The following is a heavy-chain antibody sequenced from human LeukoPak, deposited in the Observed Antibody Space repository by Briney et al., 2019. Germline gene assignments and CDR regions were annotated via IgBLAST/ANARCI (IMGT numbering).Heavy chain of an antibody. V-gene: IGHV1-69*05. CDR1: GGTFSSYA. Sequence: SVKVSCKASGGTFSSYAISWVRQAPGQGLEWMGRIIPIFGTANYAQKFQGRVTITTDESTSTAYMELSSLRSEDTAVYYCARDSEQWLVRGGYFDYWGRGTLVTVSS. CDR3: ARDSEQWLVRGGYFDY. CDR2: IIPIFGTA. J-gene: IGHJ4*02. D-gene: IGHD6-19*01.